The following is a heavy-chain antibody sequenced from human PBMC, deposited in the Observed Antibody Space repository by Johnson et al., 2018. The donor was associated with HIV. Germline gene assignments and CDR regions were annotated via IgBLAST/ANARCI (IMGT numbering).Heavy chain of an antibody. Sequence: QVQLVESGGGVVQPGRSLRLSCAASGFTFSSYAMHWIRQAPGKGLEWVAVISYDGSNTYYADSVKGRFTIARDNSKNTRYLQMNSLGAEDTAVYYCANLPMGATGTDAFDIWGQGTMVTVSS. CDR2: ISYDGSNT. CDR1: GFTFSSYA. V-gene: IGHV3-30-3*01. CDR3: ANLPMGATGTDAFDI. D-gene: IGHD1-26*01. J-gene: IGHJ3*02.